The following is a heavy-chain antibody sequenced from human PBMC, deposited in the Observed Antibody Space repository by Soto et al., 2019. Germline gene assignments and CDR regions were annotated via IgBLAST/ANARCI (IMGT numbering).Heavy chain of an antibody. CDR1: GGSFSGYY. D-gene: IGHD3-9*01. J-gene: IGHJ5*02. V-gene: IGHV4-34*01. CDR2: INHSGST. CDR3: ARLRYFDWRTRFDP. Sequence: PSETLSLTCAVYGGSFSGYYWSWIRQPPGKGLEWIGEINHSGSTNYNPSLKSRVTISVDTSKNQFSLKLSSVTAADTAVYYCARLRYFDWRTRFDPWGQGTLVTVSS.